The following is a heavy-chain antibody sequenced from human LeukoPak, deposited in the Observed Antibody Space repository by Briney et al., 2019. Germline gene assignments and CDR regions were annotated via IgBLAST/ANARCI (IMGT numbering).Heavy chain of an antibody. CDR1: GFTFTNYA. CDR3: AKWGDYDILTGYYVPDH. D-gene: IGHD3-9*01. CDR2: ITGSDGTS. V-gene: IGHV3-23*01. J-gene: IGHJ5*02. Sequence: GTSLRLSCVASGFTFTNYAMSWVRQAPGKGLEWVSAITGSDGTSHYADSVKGRFTISRDNSKNTLYLQVNSLRAEDTAVYYCAKWGDYDILTGYYVPDHWGQGTLVTVSS.